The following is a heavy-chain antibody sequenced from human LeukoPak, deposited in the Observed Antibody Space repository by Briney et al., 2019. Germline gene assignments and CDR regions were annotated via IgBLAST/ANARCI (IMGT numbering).Heavy chain of an antibody. Sequence: SETLSLTCTVSGGSISSSSYYWGWIRQPPGKGLEWIGYIYYSGGTNYNPSLKSRVTISVDTSKNQFSLKLSSVTAADTAVYYCARVQTGDVSVGYFDLWGRGTLVTVSS. V-gene: IGHV4-61*05. CDR3: ARVQTGDVSVGYFDL. CDR2: IYYSGGT. D-gene: IGHD7-27*01. CDR1: GGSISSSSYY. J-gene: IGHJ2*01.